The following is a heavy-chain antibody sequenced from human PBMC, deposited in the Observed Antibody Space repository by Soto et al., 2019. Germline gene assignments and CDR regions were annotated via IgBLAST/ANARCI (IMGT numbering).Heavy chain of an antibody. CDR2: IYYNGST. CDR3: ARAKSPRRTGTTYYFDY. CDR1: GGSVSSGSYY. V-gene: IGHV4-61*01. D-gene: IGHD1-7*01. Sequence: QVQLQESGPGLVKPSETLSLTCTVSGGSVSSGSYYWSWIRQPPGKGLEWIGYIYYNGSTNYNPSLKSRVTISVDTSKNQFSLKLSSVTAADTAVYYCARAKSPRRTGTTYYFDYWGQGTLVTVSS. J-gene: IGHJ4*02.